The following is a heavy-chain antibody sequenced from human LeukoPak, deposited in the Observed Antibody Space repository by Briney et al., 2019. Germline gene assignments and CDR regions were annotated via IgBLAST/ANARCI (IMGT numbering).Heavy chain of an antibody. CDR3: ARDLVDIWTAPVYLDS. J-gene: IGHJ4*02. V-gene: IGHV1-18*01. CDR1: GYTFTSYG. D-gene: IGHD3-9*01. Sequence: ASVKVSCKASGYTFTSYGISWVRQAPGQGLEWMGWISAYNSNTNYAQKLQGRVTMTTDTSTSTAYMELRSLRSDDTAVYYCARDLVDIWTAPVYLDSWGQGTLVTVSS. CDR2: ISAYNSNT.